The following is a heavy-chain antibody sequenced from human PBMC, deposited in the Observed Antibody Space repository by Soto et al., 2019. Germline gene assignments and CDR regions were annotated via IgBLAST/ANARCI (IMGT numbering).Heavy chain of an antibody. J-gene: IGHJ6*03. CDR3: ARMTREQLVGDYYYYMDV. D-gene: IGHD6-6*01. V-gene: IGHV7-4-1*01. CDR2: INTNTGNP. Sequence: ASVKVSCKASGYTFTSYAMNWVRQAPGQGLEWMGWINTNTGNPTYAQGSTGRFVFSLDTSVSTAYLQICSLRAEDTAVYYCARMTREQLVGDYYYYMDVWGKGTTVTVSS. CDR1: GYTFTSYA.